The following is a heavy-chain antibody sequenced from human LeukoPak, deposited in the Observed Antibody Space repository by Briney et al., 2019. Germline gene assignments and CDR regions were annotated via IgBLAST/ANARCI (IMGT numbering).Heavy chain of an antibody. CDR3: ARDKAVTTELTQYFQH. CDR2: ISSSSSYI. Sequence: GGSLRLSCAASGFTFSSYSMNWVRQAPGKGLGWVSSISSSSSYIYYADSVKGRFTISRDNAKNSLYLQMNSLRAEDTAVYYCARDKAVTTELTQYFQHWGQGTLVTVSS. CDR1: GFTFSSYS. D-gene: IGHD4-11*01. V-gene: IGHV3-21*04. J-gene: IGHJ1*01.